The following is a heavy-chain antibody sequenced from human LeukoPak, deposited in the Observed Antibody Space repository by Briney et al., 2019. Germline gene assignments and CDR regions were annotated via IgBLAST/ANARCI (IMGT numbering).Heavy chain of an antibody. Sequence: AAPVKVSCKASGYTFTTSGISWVRQAPGQGLEWMGWISAYDGNTGYAQKLQGRVTMTTDTSTGTAYMELRSLRFEDTAIYYCARGVGSAFDIWGQGTMVTVSS. CDR3: ARGVGSAFDI. J-gene: IGHJ3*02. CDR1: GYTFTTSG. CDR2: ISAYDGNT. V-gene: IGHV1-18*01. D-gene: IGHD2-15*01.